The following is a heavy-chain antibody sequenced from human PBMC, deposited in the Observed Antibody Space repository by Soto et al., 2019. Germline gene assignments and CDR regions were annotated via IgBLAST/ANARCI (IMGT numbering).Heavy chain of an antibody. CDR2: LSAYNGNT. D-gene: IGHD6-19*01. CDR1: GYTFTSYG. J-gene: IGHJ3*02. CDR3: ARDDIAVAGHDAFDI. V-gene: IGHV1-18*01. Sequence: QVQLVQSGAEVKKPGASVKVSCKASGYTFTSYGISWVRQAPGQGLEWMGWLSAYNGNTNYAQKLQGRVTMTTDTSTSTAYVELRSLRSDDTAVYYCARDDIAVAGHDAFDIWGQGTMVTVSS.